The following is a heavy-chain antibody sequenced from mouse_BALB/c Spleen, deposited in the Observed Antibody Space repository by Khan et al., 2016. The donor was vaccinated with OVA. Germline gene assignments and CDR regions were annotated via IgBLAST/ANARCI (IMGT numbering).Heavy chain of an antibody. CDR3: ARSGTTMVAYWYFDV. Sequence: EVELVESGPDLVKPSQSLSLTCTVTGYSITGGYSWHWIRQFPGNKLEWMGYIHYSGNTNSNPSLKSRISITRDTSKNQFFLQLNSVTTEDTATYYVARSGTTMVAYWYFDVWGAGTTVTVSS. J-gene: IGHJ1*01. CDR1: GYSITGGYS. CDR2: IHYSGNT. V-gene: IGHV3-1*02. D-gene: IGHD1-1*01.